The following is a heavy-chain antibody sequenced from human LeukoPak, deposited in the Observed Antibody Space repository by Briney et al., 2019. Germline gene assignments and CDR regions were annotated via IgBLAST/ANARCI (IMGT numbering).Heavy chain of an antibody. CDR2: ISYDGSNK. CDR1: GFTFSSYG. CDR3: AKELVGSGYAD. V-gene: IGHV3-30*18. Sequence: GRSLRLSCAASGFTFSSYGMHWVRQAPGTGLEWVAVISYDGSNKYYADSVKGRSTISRDNSKNTVYLQMNSLRAEDTAVYYCAKELVGSGYADWGQGTLVTVSS. J-gene: IGHJ4*02. D-gene: IGHD5-12*01.